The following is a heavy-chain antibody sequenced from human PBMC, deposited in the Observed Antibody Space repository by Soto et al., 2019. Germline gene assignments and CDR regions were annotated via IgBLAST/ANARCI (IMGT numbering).Heavy chain of an antibody. CDR1: GGSFTSNNW. D-gene: IGHD1-7*01. CDR2: IYRTGST. Sequence: SETLSLTCAISGGSFTSNNWWTWVRQPPGQGLEWIGEIYRTGSTNYNPSLKSRVTISLDKSENQFSLKVTSLTAADTAVYYCASWDPGTSVDYWGQGTLVTVSS. V-gene: IGHV4-4*02. CDR3: ASWDPGTSVDY. J-gene: IGHJ4*02.